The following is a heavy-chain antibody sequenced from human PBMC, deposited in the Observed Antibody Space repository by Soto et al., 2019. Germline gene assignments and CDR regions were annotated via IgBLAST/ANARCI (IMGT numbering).Heavy chain of an antibody. Sequence: ASVKVSCKASGYTFTRYDINWVRQATGQGLEWMGWMNPNSGNTGYAQKFQGRVTMTRNTSISTAHMELSSLRAEDTAVYYCARESYDFWSGYLEFDYWGQGTLVTVSS. CDR3: ARESYDFWSGYLEFDY. J-gene: IGHJ4*02. CDR1: GYTFTRYD. D-gene: IGHD3-3*01. CDR2: MNPNSGNT. V-gene: IGHV1-8*01.